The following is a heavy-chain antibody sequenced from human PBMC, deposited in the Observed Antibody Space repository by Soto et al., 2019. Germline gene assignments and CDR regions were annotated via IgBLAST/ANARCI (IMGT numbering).Heavy chain of an antibody. CDR1: GGSISSGGYY. J-gene: IGHJ5*01. Sequence: SETLSLTCTVSGGSISSGGYYWSWIRQHPGKGLEWIGYIYYSGSTYYNPSLKSRVTISVDTSKNQFSLKLSSVTAADTAVYYCARSTRSSSWSNDNWFDSWGRGTLVTVSS. CDR2: IYYSGST. V-gene: IGHV4-31*03. D-gene: IGHD6-13*01. CDR3: ARSTRSSSWSNDNWFDS.